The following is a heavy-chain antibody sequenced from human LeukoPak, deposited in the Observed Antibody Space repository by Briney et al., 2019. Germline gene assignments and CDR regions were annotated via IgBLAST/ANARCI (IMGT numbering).Heavy chain of an antibody. D-gene: IGHD5-24*01. J-gene: IGHJ4*02. CDR1: GGTFSSYA. CDR2: IIPIFGIA. CDR3: ARAGEMATTYFDY. V-gene: IGHV1-69*04. Sequence: ASVKVSCKASGGTFSSYAISWVRQAPGQGLEWMGRIIPIFGIANYAQKFQGRVTITADKSTSTAYMELSSLRSEDTAVYYCARAGEMATTYFDYWGQGTLVTVSS.